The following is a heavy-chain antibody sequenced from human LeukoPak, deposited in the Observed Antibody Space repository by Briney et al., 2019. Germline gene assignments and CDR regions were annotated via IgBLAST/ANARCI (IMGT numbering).Heavy chain of an antibody. D-gene: IGHD3-22*01. CDR1: GGTFSSYA. Sequence: SVKVSCKASGGTFSSYAISWVRQAPGQGLEWMGGIIPIFGTANYAQKFQGRVTITADESTSTAYMELSSLRSEDTAVYYCARDYYDSSGRPGPSDYWGQGTLVTVSS. V-gene: IGHV1-69*13. CDR3: ARDYYDSSGRPGPSDY. CDR2: IIPIFGTA. J-gene: IGHJ4*02.